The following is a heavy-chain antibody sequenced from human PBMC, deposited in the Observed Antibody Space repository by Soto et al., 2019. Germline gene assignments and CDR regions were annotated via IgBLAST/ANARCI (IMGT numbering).Heavy chain of an antibody. Sequence: QVQLVQSGAEVKKPGASVKVSCEASSYTFTSYGISWVRQAPGQGLEWMGWISAYNGNTNYAQKLQGRVTMTTDTSTSTAYMELRSLRSDDTAVYYCARVRGMCSSSCCYWFDPWGQGTLVTVSS. CDR2: ISAYNGNT. D-gene: IGHD6-13*01. J-gene: IGHJ5*02. V-gene: IGHV1-18*01. CDR1: SYTFTSYG. CDR3: ARVRGMCSSSCCYWFDP.